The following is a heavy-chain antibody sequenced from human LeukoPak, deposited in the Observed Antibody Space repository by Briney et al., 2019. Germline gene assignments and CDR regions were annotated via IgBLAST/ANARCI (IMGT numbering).Heavy chain of an antibody. CDR1: GYTLTELS. Sequence: GASVKVSCKVSGYTLTELSMHWVRQAPGKGLEWMGGFDPEDGETIYAQKFQGRVTMTEDTSTDTAYMELSSLRSEDTAVYYCATSSIRFLERLSPVGWFDPWGQGTLVTVSS. V-gene: IGHV1-24*01. CDR3: ATSSIRFLERLSPVGWFDP. J-gene: IGHJ5*02. CDR2: FDPEDGET. D-gene: IGHD3-3*01.